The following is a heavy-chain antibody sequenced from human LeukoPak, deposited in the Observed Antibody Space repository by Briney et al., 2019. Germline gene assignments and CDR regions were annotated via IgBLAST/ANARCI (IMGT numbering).Heavy chain of an antibody. CDR1: GGSISSGGYY. CDR3: ARGNHSSSGVDY. CDR2: IYYSGST. D-gene: IGHD6-6*01. Sequence: SETLSLTCTVSGGSISSGGYYWSWIRQHPGKGLEWIGYIYYSGSTYYNPSLKSRVTISVDTSKNQFSLKLSSVTAADTAVYYCARGNHSSSGVDYWGQGTLVTVSS. J-gene: IGHJ4*02. V-gene: IGHV4-31*03.